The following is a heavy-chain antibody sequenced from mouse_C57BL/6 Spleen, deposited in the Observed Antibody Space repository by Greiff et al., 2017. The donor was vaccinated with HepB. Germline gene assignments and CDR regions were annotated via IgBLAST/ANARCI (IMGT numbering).Heavy chain of an antibody. D-gene: IGHD2-4*01. V-gene: IGHV5-4*01. J-gene: IGHJ4*01. Sequence: DVQLVESGGGLVKPGGSLKLSCAASGFTFSSYAMSWVRQTPEKRLEWVATISDGGSYTYYPDNVKGRFTISRDNAKNNLYLQMSHLKSEDTAMYYCARDGNDYDGSYAMDYWGQGTSVTVSS. CDR3: ARDGNDYDGSYAMDY. CDR2: ISDGGSYT. CDR1: GFTFSSYA.